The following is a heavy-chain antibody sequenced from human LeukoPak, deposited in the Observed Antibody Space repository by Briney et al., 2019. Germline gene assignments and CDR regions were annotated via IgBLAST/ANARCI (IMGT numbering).Heavy chain of an antibody. Sequence: ASVKVSCKASGYTFTGYYMHWVRQAPGQGLEWMGWINPNSGGTNYAQKFQGRVTMTRDTSISTAYMELSRLRSDDTAVYYCASSRAAGKGGAFDIWGQGTMVTVSS. CDR1: GYTFTGYY. D-gene: IGHD6-13*01. CDR3: ASSRAAGKGGAFDI. J-gene: IGHJ3*02. CDR2: INPNSGGT. V-gene: IGHV1-2*02.